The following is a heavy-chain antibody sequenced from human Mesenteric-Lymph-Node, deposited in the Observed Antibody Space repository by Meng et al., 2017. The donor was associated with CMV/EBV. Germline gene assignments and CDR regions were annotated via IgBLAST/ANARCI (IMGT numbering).Heavy chain of an antibody. CDR2: ISGSGSVI. D-gene: IGHD3-22*01. V-gene: IGHV3-11*04. CDR1: GFTFSDYY. Sequence: SRKISCAASGFTFSDYYMAWIRQAPGKGLEWVSYISGSGSVIYYADSVRGRFTISRDNARNSLYLQMNSLRAEDTAVYYCARGYYDNSGYYHGTNWFDPWGQGTLVTVSS. J-gene: IGHJ5*02. CDR3: ARGYYDNSGYYHGTNWFDP.